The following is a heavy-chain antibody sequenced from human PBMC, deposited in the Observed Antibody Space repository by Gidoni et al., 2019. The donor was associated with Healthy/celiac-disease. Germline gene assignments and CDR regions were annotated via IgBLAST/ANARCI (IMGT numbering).Heavy chain of an antibody. Sequence: QVQLQQWGAGLLKPSETLSLTCAVYGGSFSGYYWSWIRQPPGKGLEWIGEINHSGSTNYNPSLKSRVTISVDTSKNQFSLKLSSVTAADTAVYYCARGPPLGVAVAGTKKYFQHWGQGTLVTVSS. CDR1: GGSFSGYY. J-gene: IGHJ1*01. D-gene: IGHD6-19*01. CDR3: ARGPPLGVAVAGTKKYFQH. V-gene: IGHV4-34*01. CDR2: INHSGST.